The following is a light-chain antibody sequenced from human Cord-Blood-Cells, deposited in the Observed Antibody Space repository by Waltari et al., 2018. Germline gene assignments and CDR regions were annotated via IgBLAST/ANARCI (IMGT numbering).Light chain of an antibody. CDR1: RRYGGGYHS. CDR2: DVS. V-gene: IGLV2-14*01. J-gene: IGLJ1*01. CDR3: SSYTSSSTYV. Sequence: QSALTQPASVSGSPGQSLTIPCTGTRRYGGGYHSVSWAQQHPGKAPKLMIYDVSKRPSGVSNRFSGSKSGNTASLTISGLQAEDEADYYCSSYTSSSTYVFGTGTKVTVL.